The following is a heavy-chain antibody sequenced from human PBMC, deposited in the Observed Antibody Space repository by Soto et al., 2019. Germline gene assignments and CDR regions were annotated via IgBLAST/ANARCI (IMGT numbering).Heavy chain of an antibody. CDR1: GFPFSSYV. D-gene: IGHD4-4*01. CDR2: ISGGGSNT. V-gene: IGHV3-23*01. Sequence: PGGSLRLSCGASGFPFSSYVMSWVRQAPGKGREWVSGISGGGSNTFYADYVKGRFTIFRYNSKNTLLLQMNSLGAEDTAVYYCAKDSNKYSSSLRGRYFDYWGQGIGVTVSS. CDR3: AKDSNKYSSSLRGRYFDY. J-gene: IGHJ4*02.